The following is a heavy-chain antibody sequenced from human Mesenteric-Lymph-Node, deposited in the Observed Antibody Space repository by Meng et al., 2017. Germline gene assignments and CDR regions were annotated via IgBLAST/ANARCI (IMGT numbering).Heavy chain of an antibody. D-gene: IGHD3-10*01. CDR2: LYNSGTI. CDR1: GGSIINYY. J-gene: IGHJ3*01. V-gene: IGHV4-59*12. CDR3: ARSGSLTPPPL. Sequence: SETLSLTCTITGGSIINYYWSWIRQPPGKRLEWIGYLYNSGTINYNPSPESRVTMSVDTSKSQFSLNLASVTAADTAVYYCARSGSLTPPPLWGQGTMVTVSS.